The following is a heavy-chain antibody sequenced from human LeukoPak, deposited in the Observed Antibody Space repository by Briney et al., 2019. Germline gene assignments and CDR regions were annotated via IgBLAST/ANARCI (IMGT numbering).Heavy chain of an antibody. V-gene: IGHV3-30*03. CDR1: GFTFSRHR. D-gene: IGHD3-3*01. Sequence: GRSLRLSCAPSGFTFSRHRMHWVRRAPGKGLEWVAIISKDGSRKYYAHSVEGRFPNSRDNSKSTLYLQMDSLRAEDTAVYYCARDRAWNYFDYWGQGTLVTVPS. CDR3: ARDRAWNYFDY. J-gene: IGHJ4*02. CDR2: ISKDGSRK.